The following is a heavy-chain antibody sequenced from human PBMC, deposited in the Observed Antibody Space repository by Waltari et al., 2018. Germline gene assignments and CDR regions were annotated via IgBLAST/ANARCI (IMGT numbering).Heavy chain of an antibody. CDR1: GYSLNSGYY. V-gene: IGHV4-38-2*01. CDR2: IYHSGST. CDR3: ARTGFADGSDDY. D-gene: IGHD5-12*01. J-gene: IGHJ4*02. Sequence: QVHLQESGPGLVKPSEPLSLTCAVSGYSLNSGYYWGWIRQPPGKGLEWIGTIYHSGSTYYNPSLKSRVTISVDTSKNQFSLRLSSVTAADTAVYYCARTGFADGSDDYWGQGTLVTVSS.